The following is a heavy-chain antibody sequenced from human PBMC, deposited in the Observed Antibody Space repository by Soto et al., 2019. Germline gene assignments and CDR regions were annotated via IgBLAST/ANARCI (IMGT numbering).Heavy chain of an antibody. D-gene: IGHD3-10*01. V-gene: IGHV3-53*01. J-gene: IGHJ2*01. Sequence: EVQLVESGGGLIQPGGSLRLSCAASGFTVSSNHMSWVRQAPGTGLEWVSVIYSGGTTYYADSVKGRFTISRDNSRNTLXXQMNSLRAEDTAVYYCARRQRITMVRGAPSWYFDLWGRGTLVTVSS. CDR1: GFTVSSNH. CDR3: ARRQRITMVRGAPSWYFDL. CDR2: IYSGGTT.